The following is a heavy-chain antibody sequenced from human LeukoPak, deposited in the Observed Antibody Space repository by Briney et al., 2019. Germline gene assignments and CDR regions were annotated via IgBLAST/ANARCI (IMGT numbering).Heavy chain of an antibody. V-gene: IGHV3-15*01. CDR3: TTGTWIQVWLGDY. Sequence: GGSLRLSCAASGFTSNNAWMSWVRQAPGKGLEWVGHVKSKTDGGTTDYATPVKGRFSISRDDSKNTLFLQMNSLKTEDTAVYYCTTGTWIQVWLGDYWGQRTVVTVS. J-gene: IGHJ4*02. CDR2: VKSKTDGGTT. CDR1: GFTSNNAW. D-gene: IGHD5-18*01.